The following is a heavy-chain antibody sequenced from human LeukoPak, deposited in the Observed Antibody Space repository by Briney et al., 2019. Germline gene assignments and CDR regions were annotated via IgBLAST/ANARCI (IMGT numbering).Heavy chain of an antibody. J-gene: IGHJ4*02. CDR2: ISGSGGST. CDR3: ANLYYYDSSGNY. D-gene: IGHD3-22*01. CDR1: GFTFSSCW. V-gene: IGHV3-23*01. Sequence: GGSLRLSCAASGFTFSSCWMSWVRQAPGKGLEWVSAISGSGGSTYYADSVKGRFTISRDNSKNTLYLQMNSLRAEDTAVYYCANLYYYDSSGNYWGQGTLVTVSS.